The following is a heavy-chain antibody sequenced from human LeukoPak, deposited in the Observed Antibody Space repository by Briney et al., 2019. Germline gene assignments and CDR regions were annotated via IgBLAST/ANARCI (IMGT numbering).Heavy chain of an antibody. J-gene: IGHJ4*02. Sequence: GRSLRLSCAASGFTFSSYGMHWGRQAPGKGLEWVAVISYDGSNKYYPDSVKGRFTISRDNSKNTLYLQMNSLRAEDTAVYYCAKDLERGYSSGWYLGYWGQGTLVTVSS. CDR3: AKDLERGYSSGWYLGY. CDR2: ISYDGSNK. D-gene: IGHD6-19*01. CDR1: GFTFSSYG. V-gene: IGHV3-30*18.